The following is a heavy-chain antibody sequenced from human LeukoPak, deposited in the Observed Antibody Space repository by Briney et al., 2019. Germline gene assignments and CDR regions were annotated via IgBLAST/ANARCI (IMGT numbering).Heavy chain of an antibody. CDR1: GFTFSSYG. J-gene: IGHJ3*02. CDR3: ARVVRWLQDAFDI. V-gene: IGHV3-30*02. Sequence: GGSLRLSCAASGFTFSSYGMHWVRQAPGKGLEWVAFIRYDGSNKYYADSVKGRFTISRDNSKNTLYLQMNSLRAEDTAVYYCARVVRWLQDAFDIWGQGTMVTVSS. D-gene: IGHD5-18*01. CDR2: IRYDGSNK.